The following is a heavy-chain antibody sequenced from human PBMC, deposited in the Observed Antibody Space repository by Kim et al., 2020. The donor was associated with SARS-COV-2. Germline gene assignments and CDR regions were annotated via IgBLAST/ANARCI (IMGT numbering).Heavy chain of an antibody. CDR1: GLTFTSSA. D-gene: IGHD3-3*01. J-gene: IGHJ4*02. CDR2: IVVGSRDT. V-gene: IGHV1-58*02. CDR3: AASGDFWSDSSLDY. Sequence: SVKVSCKVPGLTFTSSAIQWVRQARGQRLEWIGWIVVGSRDTNYAQKFQERVTITRDMSTSTAFMELSSLRSEDTAVYYCAASGDFWSDSSLDYWGQGTLVTVSS.